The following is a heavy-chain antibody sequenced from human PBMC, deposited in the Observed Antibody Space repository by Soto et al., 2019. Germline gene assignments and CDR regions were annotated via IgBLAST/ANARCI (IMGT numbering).Heavy chain of an antibody. D-gene: IGHD5-18*01. Sequence: ETLSLTGTVSGGSMRGYFWTWIRQPPGKGLEWIGYIYYTGRTNYNPSLKSRLTISVDTSNNKFSLRLDSVTAADTAVYYCARDPGYSSSPANWFDPWGQGTVVTVSS. V-gene: IGHV4-59*01. CDR1: GGSMRGYF. CDR2: IYYTGRT. J-gene: IGHJ5*02. CDR3: ARDPGYSSSPANWFDP.